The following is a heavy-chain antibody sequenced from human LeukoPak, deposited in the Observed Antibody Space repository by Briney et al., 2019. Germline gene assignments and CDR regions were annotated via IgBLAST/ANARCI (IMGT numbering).Heavy chain of an antibody. Sequence: GGSLRLSCAASGFTFSSYSMNWVRQAPGKGLEWVSSISSSSSYIYYADSVKGRFTISRDNAKNSLYLQMHSLRAEDTAVYYCARDDYGDYAGFDYWGQGTLVTVSS. V-gene: IGHV3-21*01. CDR1: GFTFSSYS. D-gene: IGHD4-17*01. J-gene: IGHJ4*02. CDR3: ARDDYGDYAGFDY. CDR2: ISSSSSYI.